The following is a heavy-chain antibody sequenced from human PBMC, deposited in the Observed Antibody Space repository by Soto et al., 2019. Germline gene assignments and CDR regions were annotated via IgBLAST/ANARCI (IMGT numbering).Heavy chain of an antibody. Sequence: SVKVSCKASGGTFSSYAISWVRQAPGPGLEWMGGIIPIFGTANYAQKFQGRVTITADESTSTAYMELTSLRAEDTAVYYCARDAGGYYYYGMDVWGQGTTVTVSS. D-gene: IGHD3-10*01. CDR1: GGTFSSYA. V-gene: IGHV1-69*13. CDR2: IIPIFGTA. CDR3: ARDAGGYYYYGMDV. J-gene: IGHJ6*02.